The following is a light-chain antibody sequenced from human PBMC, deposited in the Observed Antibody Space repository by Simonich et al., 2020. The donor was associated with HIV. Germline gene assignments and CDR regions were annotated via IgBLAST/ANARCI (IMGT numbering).Light chain of an antibody. J-gene: IGKJ3*01. CDR2: GAA. V-gene: IGKV3-15*01. Sequence: EIVMTQSPATLSVSPGERATLSCRVSQSVSSNLAWYQQQPGQAPRLLIYGAANRATCIPARFSGSWSGSQFTLTISSMQSGDFAVYYCQQYNNWPSPFTFGPGTKVDIK. CDR1: QSVSSN. CDR3: QQYNNWPSPFT.